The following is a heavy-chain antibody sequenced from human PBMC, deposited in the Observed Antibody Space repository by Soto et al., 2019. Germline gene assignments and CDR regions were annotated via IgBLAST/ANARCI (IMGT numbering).Heavy chain of an antibody. Sequence: PSETLSLTCSVYVGSLIGYYWSWIRQPPGKGLEWIGEINHSGSTNYNPSLKSRVTMTEDSSTDTPYMELSRLRSEDTAVYYCAIELGRSNQFDHWGQGTMVTVS. V-gene: IGHV4-34*10. CDR2: INHSGST. D-gene: IGHD6-13*01. CDR3: AIELGRSNQFDH. J-gene: IGHJ4*02. CDR1: VGSLIGYY.